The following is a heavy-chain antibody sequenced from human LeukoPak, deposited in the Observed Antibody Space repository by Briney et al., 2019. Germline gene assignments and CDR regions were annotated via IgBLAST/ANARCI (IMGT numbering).Heavy chain of an antibody. V-gene: IGHV3-23*01. CDR3: AKYFASGSYYKLPR. Sequence: GGSLRLSCAASGLTFSSYAMSWVRQAPGKGLEWVSTISGSGAYTYYADSVKGRFTISRDNSKNTLYLQMNSLRAEDTAVYYCAKYFASGSYYKLPRWGQGTLVTVSS. CDR1: GLTFSSYA. J-gene: IGHJ1*01. CDR2: ISGSGAYT. D-gene: IGHD3-10*01.